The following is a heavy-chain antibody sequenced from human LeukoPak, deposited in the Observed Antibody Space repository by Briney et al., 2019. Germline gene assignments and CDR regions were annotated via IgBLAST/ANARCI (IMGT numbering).Heavy chain of an antibody. CDR1: GFTFSSYA. Sequence: GGSLRLSCAASGFTFSSYAMSWVRQAPGKGLEWVSTISASGGSTYYADSVKGRFTISRDDSKNTLYLQLNSLRAEDTAVYSCARDPPGDYWGQGTLVTVSS. V-gene: IGHV3-23*01. CDR2: ISASGGST. J-gene: IGHJ4*02. D-gene: IGHD3-10*01. CDR3: ARDPPGDY.